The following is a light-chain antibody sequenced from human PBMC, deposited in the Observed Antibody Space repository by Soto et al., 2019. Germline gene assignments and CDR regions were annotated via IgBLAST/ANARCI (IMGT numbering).Light chain of an antibody. CDR1: SSDIGGYNY. CDR2: GVS. V-gene: IGLV2-14*01. J-gene: IGLJ3*02. CDR3: CSYAGSYTFEV. Sequence: QSALTQPASVSGSPGQSITISCTGTSSDIGGYNYVSWYQQHPGKAPKLMIYGVSNRPSGVSGRFSGSKSGNTASLTISGLQAEDEADYYCCSYAGSYTFEVFGGGTKLTVL.